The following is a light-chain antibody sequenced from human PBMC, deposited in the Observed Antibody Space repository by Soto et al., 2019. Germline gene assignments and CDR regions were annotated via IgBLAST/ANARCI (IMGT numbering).Light chain of an antibody. J-gene: IGKJ2*01. CDR1: QSVSSAY. V-gene: IGKV3-20*01. CDR3: QQYGRSTYT. CDR2: GAS. Sequence: EIVLTQSPGTLSLSPGERATLSCRASQSVSSAYLAWYQQKPGQAPRLLIYGASSRATGFRDRFRGSGSGTDFTLTISRLEPEDFAVYYCQQYGRSTYTFGQGTKLEIK.